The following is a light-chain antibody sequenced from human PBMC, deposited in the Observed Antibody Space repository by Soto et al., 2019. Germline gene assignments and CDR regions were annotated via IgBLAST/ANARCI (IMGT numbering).Light chain of an antibody. CDR2: GAT. CDR1: QSVSSNY. V-gene: IGKV3-20*01. Sequence: EIVLTQSPGTLSLSPGERATLSCRASQSVSSNYLAWYQQTPGQAPRLLMYGATSRATGIPDRFSGSGSGKDFTLTISRLEPEEFAVYYCQQYGNSPRSFGQGTKVEIK. CDR3: QQYGNSPRS. J-gene: IGKJ1*01.